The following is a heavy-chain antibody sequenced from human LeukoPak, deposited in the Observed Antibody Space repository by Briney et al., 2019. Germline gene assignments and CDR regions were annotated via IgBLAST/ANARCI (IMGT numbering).Heavy chain of an antibody. J-gene: IGHJ4*02. CDR2: ISGSSSTK. Sequence: GGSLRLSCAASGFTFSTYTMNWVRQAPGKGLEWVSYISGSSSTKYYADSVKGRFTISRDNAKNSLYLQMNSLRAEDTAVYYCARMKFTVTTYDYWGQGTLVTVSS. D-gene: IGHD4-17*01. CDR1: GFTFSTYT. CDR3: ARMKFTVTTYDY. V-gene: IGHV3-48*04.